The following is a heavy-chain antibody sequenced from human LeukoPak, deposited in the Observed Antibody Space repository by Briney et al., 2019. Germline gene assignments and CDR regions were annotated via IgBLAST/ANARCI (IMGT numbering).Heavy chain of an antibody. D-gene: IGHD5-18*01. J-gene: IGHJ4*02. CDR2: ISAHKGNT. CDR1: GYTFTRYG. CDR3: ARGYSYGYLGDY. V-gene: IGHV1-18*01. Sequence: ASVKVSCKASGYTFTRYGISWVRQAPGQGLEWMGWISAHKGNTNYAQKVQGRVTMTTDTSTSTAYMELRSLRSDDTAVYYCARGYSYGYLGDYWGQGTLVTVSS.